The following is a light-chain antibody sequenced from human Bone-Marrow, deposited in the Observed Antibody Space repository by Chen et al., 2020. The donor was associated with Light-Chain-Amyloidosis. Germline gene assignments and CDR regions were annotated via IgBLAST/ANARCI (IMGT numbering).Light chain of an antibody. Sequence: NFMLTQPHSVSESPGKTVIISFTRSSGSIATNYVQWYQQRPGSSPTTVIYEDDQRPSGVPDRFSGSIDRSSNSAALTISGLKTEDEADYYCQSYQGSSQGVFGGGTKLTVL. J-gene: IGLJ3*02. CDR1: SGSIATNY. CDR3: QSYQGSSQGV. CDR2: EDD. V-gene: IGLV6-57*01.